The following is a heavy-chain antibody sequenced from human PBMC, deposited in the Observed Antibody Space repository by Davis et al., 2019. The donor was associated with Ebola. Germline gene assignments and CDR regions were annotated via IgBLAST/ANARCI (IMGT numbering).Heavy chain of an antibody. D-gene: IGHD6-19*01. V-gene: IGHV1-58*01. CDR1: GFTFTSSA. Sequence: SVKVSCKASGFTFTSSAVQWVRQARGQRLEWIGWIVVGSGNTNYAQKFQERVTITRDMSTSTAYMELSSLRSEDTAVYYCARDWDIAVAGTGGYWGQGTLVTVSS. J-gene: IGHJ4*02. CDR3: ARDWDIAVAGTGGY. CDR2: IVVGSGNT.